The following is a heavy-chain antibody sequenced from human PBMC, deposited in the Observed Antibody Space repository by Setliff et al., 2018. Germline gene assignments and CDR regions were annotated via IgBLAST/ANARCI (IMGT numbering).Heavy chain of an antibody. CDR1: GGSVNRDY. CDR3: ARHPSSGSYYGGSIFYFDD. Sequence: PSETLSLTCSVSGGSVNRDYWSWIRQPPGKGLEWIGEINHSGSTNYNPSLKSRVTISVDTSKNQFSLKLSFVTAADTAVYYCARHPSSGSYYGGSIFYFDDWGPGILVTVSS. V-gene: IGHV4-34*01. D-gene: IGHD1-26*01. J-gene: IGHJ4*02. CDR2: INHSGST.